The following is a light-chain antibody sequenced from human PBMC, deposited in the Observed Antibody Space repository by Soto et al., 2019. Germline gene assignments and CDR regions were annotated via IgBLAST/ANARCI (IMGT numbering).Light chain of an antibody. J-gene: IGLJ1*01. CDR3: ETGESSLSIFV. CDR1: SSNIGNYY. Sequence: QSVLTQPPSVSAAPGQKVTMSCSGGSSNIGNYYVSWHQQLPGTAPKLLIYENDKRPSGIPDRFSGSKSGTSATLGITGLKTGDEANYNGETGESSLSIFVFETGPKLP. V-gene: IGLV1-51*02. CDR2: END.